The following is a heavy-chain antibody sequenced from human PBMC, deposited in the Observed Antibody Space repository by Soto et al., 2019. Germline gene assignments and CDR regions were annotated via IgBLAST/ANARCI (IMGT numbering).Heavy chain of an antibody. J-gene: IGHJ6*02. CDR3: ARDKSVEGSGYPWDV. Sequence: TSETLSLTCTVSGGSISSGGYYWSWIRQHPGKGLEWIGYIYYSGSTYYNPSLKSRVTISVDTSKNQFSLKLSSVTAADTAVYYCARDKSVEGSGYPWDVWGQGTTVTVSS. CDR2: IYYSGST. D-gene: IGHD3-3*01. CDR1: GGSISSGGYY. V-gene: IGHV4-31*03.